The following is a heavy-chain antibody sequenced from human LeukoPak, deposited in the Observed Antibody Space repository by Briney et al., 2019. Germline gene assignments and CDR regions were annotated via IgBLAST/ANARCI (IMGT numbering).Heavy chain of an antibody. CDR2: IYYSGST. CDR1: GGSISSGGYS. CDR3: ARDWSYYDILTGYLSYYMDV. Sequence: PSETLSLTCAVSGGSISSGGYSWSWIRQPPGKGLEWIGYIYYSGSTYYNPSLKSRVTISVDTSKNQFSLKLSSVTAADTAVYYCARDWSYYDILTGYLSYYMDVWGKGTTVTISS. J-gene: IGHJ6*03. D-gene: IGHD3-9*01. V-gene: IGHV4-30-4*07.